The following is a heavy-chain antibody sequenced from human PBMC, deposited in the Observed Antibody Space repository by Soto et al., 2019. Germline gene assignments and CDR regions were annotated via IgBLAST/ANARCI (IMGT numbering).Heavy chain of an antibody. CDR3: ARDYSNPKGRFDP. J-gene: IGHJ5*02. CDR2: INEDGSEK. CDR1: GLPFSSYW. D-gene: IGHD4-4*01. Sequence: SLGLSCSSSGLPFSSYWMICVRQAPGKGLELVANINEDGSEKYYVDSVKGRFTISRDNSKKALYLQMNSLRAEDTAVYYCARDYSNPKGRFDPWGQGTLVTVSS. V-gene: IGHV3-7*01.